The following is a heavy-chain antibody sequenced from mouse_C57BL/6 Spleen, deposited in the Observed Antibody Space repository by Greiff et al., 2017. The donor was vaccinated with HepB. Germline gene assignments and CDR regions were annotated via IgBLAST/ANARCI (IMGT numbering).Heavy chain of an antibody. CDR2: IDPETGGT. D-gene: IGHD1-1*01. J-gene: IGHJ2*01. CDR3: RYYYGY. CDR1: GYTFTDYE. V-gene: IGHV1-15*01. Sequence: QVQLKESGAELVRPGASVTLSCKASGYTFTDYEMHWVKQTPVHGLEWIGAIDPETGGTAYNQKFKGKAILTADKSSSTAYMELRSLTSEDSAVYYCRYYYGYWGQGTTLTVSS.